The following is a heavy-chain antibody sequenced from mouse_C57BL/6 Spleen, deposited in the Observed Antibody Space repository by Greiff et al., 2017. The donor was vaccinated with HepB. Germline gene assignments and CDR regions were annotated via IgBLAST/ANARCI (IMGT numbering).Heavy chain of an antibody. V-gene: IGHV1-26*01. Sequence: EVQLQQSGPELVKPGASVKISCKASGYTFTDYYMNWVKQSHGKSLEWIGDINPNNGGTSYNQKFKGKATLTVDKSSSTAYMELRSLTSEDSAVYYCAREGGITTVVAPYYAMDYWGQGTSVTVSS. CDR3: AREGGITTVVAPYYAMDY. CDR1: GYTFTDYY. D-gene: IGHD1-1*01. J-gene: IGHJ4*01. CDR2: INPNNGGT.